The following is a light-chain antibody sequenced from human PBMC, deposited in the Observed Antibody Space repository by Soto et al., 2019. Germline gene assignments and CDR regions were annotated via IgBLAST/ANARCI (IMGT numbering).Light chain of an antibody. CDR2: DVT. Sequence: QSALTQPASVSGSPGQSIAISCTGSSSDVGIYNYVSWYQQHPGKVPKLIIYDVTNRPSGVSNRFSGSKSGNTASLTISGLQAEDEADYYCSSYTTSSTRVFGTGTKLTVL. CDR3: SSYTTSSTRV. V-gene: IGLV2-14*03. J-gene: IGLJ1*01. CDR1: SSDVGIYNY.